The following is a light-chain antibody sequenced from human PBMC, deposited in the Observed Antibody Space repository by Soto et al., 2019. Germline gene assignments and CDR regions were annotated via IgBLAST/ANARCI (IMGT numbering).Light chain of an antibody. V-gene: IGKV1-9*01. CDR3: QQFNSFPLT. J-gene: IGKJ4*01. CDR1: QGISSY. CDR2: AAS. Sequence: DIQLTPSPSFLSASVGDRVIITCRASQGISSYLAWYQQKPGKAPKLLIYAASTLQSGVPSGFSGSGSGTEFTLTISSLQPEDFATYYCQQFNSFPLTFGGGTKVEIK.